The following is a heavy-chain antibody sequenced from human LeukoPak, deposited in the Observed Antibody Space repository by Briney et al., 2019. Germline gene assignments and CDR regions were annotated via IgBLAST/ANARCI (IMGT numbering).Heavy chain of an antibody. CDR1: GYTFTSYG. CDR2: ISAYNGNT. Sequence: GASVKVSCKASGYTFTSYGISWVRQAPGQGLEWMGWISAYNGNTNYAQKLQGRVTMTTDTSTSTAYMELRSLRSDDTAVYYCARDNRRRINTVTTPNPFDYWGQGTLVTVSS. V-gene: IGHV1-18*01. J-gene: IGHJ4*02. D-gene: IGHD4-17*01. CDR3: ARDNRRRINTVTTPNPFDY.